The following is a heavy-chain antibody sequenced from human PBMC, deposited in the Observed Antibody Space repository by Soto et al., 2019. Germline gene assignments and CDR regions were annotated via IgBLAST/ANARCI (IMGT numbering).Heavy chain of an antibody. CDR3: ATAYYDSRGFQDR. J-gene: IGHJ5*02. Sequence: GGSLRLSCAASGFTFSSYAMSWVRQAPGKGLEWVSAISGSGGSRAYADSVKGRFTISRDNSEKTLYLQMNSLRAEDTATYFCATAYYDSRGFQDRWGQGTLVTVSS. CDR2: ISGSGGSR. CDR1: GFTFSSYA. V-gene: IGHV3-23*01. D-gene: IGHD3-22*01.